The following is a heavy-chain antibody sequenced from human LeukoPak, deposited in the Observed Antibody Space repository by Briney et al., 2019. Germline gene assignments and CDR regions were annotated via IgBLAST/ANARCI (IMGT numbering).Heavy chain of an antibody. D-gene: IGHD6-19*01. CDR3: ARGLNVSSGFNY. CDR2: INHSGST. J-gene: IGHJ4*02. Sequence: SATLSLTCAVDGGSFSGYYWSWISRPPGKGLEWIGAINHSGSTNYNPSLKSRVTISVDTSNNQFSLKLSSVTAADTAVYYCARGLNVSSGFNYWGQGTLVTVSS. CDR1: GGSFSGYY. V-gene: IGHV4-34*01.